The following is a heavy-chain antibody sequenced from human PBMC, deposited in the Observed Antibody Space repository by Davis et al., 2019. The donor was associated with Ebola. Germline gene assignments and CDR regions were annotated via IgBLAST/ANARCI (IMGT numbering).Heavy chain of an antibody. CDR2: ISSSSSYI. J-gene: IGHJ4*02. V-gene: IGHV3-21*01. Sequence: GESLKISCAASGFTFSSYSMNWVRQAPGKGLEWVSSISSSSSYIYYADSVKGRFTISRDNAKNSLYLQMNSLRAEDTAVYYCAKDPGDFWSYFEYWGQGTLVTVSS. CDR1: GFTFSSYS. D-gene: IGHD3-3*01. CDR3: AKDPGDFWSYFEY.